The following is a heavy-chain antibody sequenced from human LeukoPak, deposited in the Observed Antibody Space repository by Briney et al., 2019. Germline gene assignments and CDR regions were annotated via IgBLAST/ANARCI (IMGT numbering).Heavy chain of an antibody. V-gene: IGHV3-74*01. CDR3: ARITYYGSGSYYP. D-gene: IGHD3-10*01. J-gene: IGHJ5*02. CDR1: GFTFSSYS. CDR2: INSDGSST. Sequence: PGGSLRLSCAASGFTFSSYSMNWVRQAPGKGLVWVSRINSDGSSTSYADSVKGRFTISRDNAKNTLYLQMNTLRAQDTAVYYCARITYYGSGSYYPWGQGTLVTVSS.